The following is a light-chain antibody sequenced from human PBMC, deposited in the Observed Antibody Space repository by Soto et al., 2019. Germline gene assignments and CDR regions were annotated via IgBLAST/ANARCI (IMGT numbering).Light chain of an antibody. V-gene: IGKV3-15*01. CDR3: QHYNNWPPWT. J-gene: IGKJ1*01. Sequence: EIVMTQSPATLSVSPGERATLSCRASQSVSSNLAWYQPKPGQAPRLLIYGASTRATGIPARFSGSGSGTEFTLTISSLQSEDFAVYYCQHYNNWPPWTFGQGTKVEIK. CDR2: GAS. CDR1: QSVSSN.